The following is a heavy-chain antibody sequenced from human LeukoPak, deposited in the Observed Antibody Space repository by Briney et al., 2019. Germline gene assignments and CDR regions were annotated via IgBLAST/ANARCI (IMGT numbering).Heavy chain of an antibody. CDR2: IYYSGST. D-gene: IGHD2-21*02. CDR3: ASTSVVTAVQQTFDY. J-gene: IGHJ4*02. CDR1: SGSIRSYY. V-gene: IGHV4-59*01. Sequence: SETLSLTCTVSSGSIRSYYWSWIRQSPGKRQEWIGYIYYSGSTSYNPSLKSRVTISVDTSKNPFSLKLRSVTAADTAVYYCASTSVVTAVQQTFDYWGQGTLVIVSS.